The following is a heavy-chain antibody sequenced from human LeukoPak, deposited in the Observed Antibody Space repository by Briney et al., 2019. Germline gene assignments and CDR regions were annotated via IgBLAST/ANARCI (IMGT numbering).Heavy chain of an antibody. Sequence: SVKVSCKASGRTFSSYAISWVRQAPGQGLEWMGGIVPISGTANYSQKFQGRVTITADESTSTAYMELSSLRSEDTAVYYCASGVAYCSSTSCYFRGWFDPWGQGTLVTFSS. CDR3: ASGVAYCSSTSCYFRGWFDP. CDR1: GRTFSSYA. J-gene: IGHJ5*02. V-gene: IGHV1-69*01. D-gene: IGHD2-2*01. CDR2: IVPISGTA.